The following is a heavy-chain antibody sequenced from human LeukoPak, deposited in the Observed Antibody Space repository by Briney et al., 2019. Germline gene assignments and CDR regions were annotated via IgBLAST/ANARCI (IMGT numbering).Heavy chain of an antibody. CDR2: ISLSRTYI. Sequence: GGSLRLSCAASGFTFSSYSMCWVRHAPGKGLEWVSSISLSRTYIYYADSLKGRFTISRDNAKNSLYLQMNSLRAEDTAVYYCAREGSGWYSDYWGQGALVTVSS. D-gene: IGHD6-19*01. CDR1: GFTFSSYS. V-gene: IGHV3-21*01. CDR3: AREGSGWYSDY. J-gene: IGHJ4*02.